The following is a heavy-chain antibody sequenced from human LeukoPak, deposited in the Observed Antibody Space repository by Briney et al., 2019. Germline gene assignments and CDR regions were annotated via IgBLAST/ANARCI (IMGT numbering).Heavy chain of an antibody. D-gene: IGHD7-27*01. CDR3: ARDLFPGDGNWFDP. CDR2: IYYSGST. J-gene: IGHJ5*02. Sequence: SETLSLTCTVSGGSISSSSYYWGWIRQPPGKGLEWIGSIYYSGSTYYNPSLKSRVTISVDTSKNQFSLKLSSVTAADTAVYYCARDLFPGDGNWFDPWGQGTLVTVSS. CDR1: GGSISSSSYY. V-gene: IGHV4-39*07.